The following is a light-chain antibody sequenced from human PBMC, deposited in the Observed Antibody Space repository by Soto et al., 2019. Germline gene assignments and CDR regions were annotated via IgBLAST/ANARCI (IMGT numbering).Light chain of an antibody. V-gene: IGLV2-14*01. J-gene: IGLJ1*01. CDR1: TSDVGGYDY. CDR2: EVR. Sequence: QSALTQPASVSGSPGQSITISCTGTTSDVGGYDYVSWYQQHPGKAPKLLIFEVRNRPSGVSSRFSGSRSANSASLTISGLQAEDEADYYCSSFTTSSTYVVGTGTKLTVL. CDR3: SSFTTSSTYV.